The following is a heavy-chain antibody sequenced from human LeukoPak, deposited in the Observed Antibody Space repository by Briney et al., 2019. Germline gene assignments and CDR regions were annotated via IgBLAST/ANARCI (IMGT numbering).Heavy chain of an antibody. Sequence: GGSLRLSCAASGFTFSSYEMNWVRQAPGKGLEWVSYISSSGSTIYYADSVKGRFTISRDNAKNSLYLQMNSLGAEDTAVYYCARQREPMYYYGSGGYYFDYWGQGTLVTVSS. CDR2: ISSSGSTI. CDR1: GFTFSSYE. D-gene: IGHD3-10*01. CDR3: ARQREPMYYYGSGGYYFDY. J-gene: IGHJ4*02. V-gene: IGHV3-48*03.